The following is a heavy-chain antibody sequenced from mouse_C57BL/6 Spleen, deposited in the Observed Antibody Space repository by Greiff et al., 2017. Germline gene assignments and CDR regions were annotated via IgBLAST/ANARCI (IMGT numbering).Heavy chain of an antibody. J-gene: IGHJ1*03. Sequence: EVKLQQSGPELVKPGASVKISCKASGYTFTDYYMNWVKQSHGKSLEWIGDINPNNGGTSYNQKFKGKATLTVDKSSSTAYMELRSLTSEDSAVYYCARRGGNYVGYFDVWGTGTTLTVSS. D-gene: IGHD2-1*01. CDR1: GYTFTDYY. CDR3: ARRGGNYVGYFDV. V-gene: IGHV1-26*01. CDR2: INPNNGGT.